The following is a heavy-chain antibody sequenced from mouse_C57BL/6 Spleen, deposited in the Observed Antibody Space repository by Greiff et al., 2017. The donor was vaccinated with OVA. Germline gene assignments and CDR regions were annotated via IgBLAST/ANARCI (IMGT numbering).Heavy chain of an antibody. CDR1: GYAFTNYL. V-gene: IGHV1-54*01. J-gene: IGHJ3*01. Sequence: QVQLQQSGAELVRPGTLVKVSCKASGYAFTNYLIEWVKQRPGQGLEWIGVINPGSGGTNYNEKFKGKATLTADKSSSTAYMQLSSLTSEDSAVYFCARGDYYGSSPAYWGQGTLVTVSA. CDR3: ARGDYYGSSPAY. CDR2: INPGSGGT. D-gene: IGHD1-1*01.